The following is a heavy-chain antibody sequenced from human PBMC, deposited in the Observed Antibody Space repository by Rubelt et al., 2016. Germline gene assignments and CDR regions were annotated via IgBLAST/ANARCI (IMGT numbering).Heavy chain of an antibody. D-gene: IGHD2-2*01. CDR3: AREITPADLD. CDR1: GFTFSSYA. Sequence: QVQLVESGGGVVQPGRSLRLSCAASGFTFSSYAMHWVRQAPGKGLEWVAVISDAGSNEYYADSVKGRFTISRDNSKKTLYLQMNSLRAEDTAVYYCAREITPADLDWGQGTLVTVSS. V-gene: IGHV3-30*04. CDR2: ISDAGSNE. J-gene: IGHJ4*02.